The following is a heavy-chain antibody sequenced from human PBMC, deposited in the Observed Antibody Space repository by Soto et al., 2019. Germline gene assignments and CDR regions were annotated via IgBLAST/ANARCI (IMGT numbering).Heavy chain of an antibody. CDR3: ARMEMGHSEVDY. CDR1: GGSFSGYY. CDR2: INHSGST. Sequence: PSETLSLTCAVYGGSFSGYYCSWIRQPPWKGLEWIGEINHSGSTNYNPSLKSRVTISVDTSKNQFSLKLSSVTAEDTAVYYCARMEMGHSEVDYWGQGTLVTVSS. J-gene: IGHJ4*02. V-gene: IGHV4-34*01. D-gene: IGHD1-1*01.